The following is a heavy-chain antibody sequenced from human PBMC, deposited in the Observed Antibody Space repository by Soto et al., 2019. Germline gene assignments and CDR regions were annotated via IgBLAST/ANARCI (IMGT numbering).Heavy chain of an antibody. V-gene: IGHV1-46*01. J-gene: IGHJ5*02. CDR3: AATSEPGSSGWLRLDP. CDR2: INPSGGST. CDR1: GYTFTSYY. Sequence: ASVKVSCKASGYTFTSYYMHWVRQAPGQGLEWMGIINPSGGSTSYAQKFQGRVTMTRDTSTSTVYMELSSLRSEDTAVYYCAATSEPGSSGWLRLDPWGQGTLVTVSS. D-gene: IGHD6-19*01.